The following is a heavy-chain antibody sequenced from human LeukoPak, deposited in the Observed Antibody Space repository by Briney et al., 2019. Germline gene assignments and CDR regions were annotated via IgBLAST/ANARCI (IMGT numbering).Heavy chain of an antibody. D-gene: IGHD3-22*01. CDR2: IYHSGST. J-gene: IGHJ4*02. CDR3: ARTSYDSSGYYRSLFLDY. CDR1: GGSISSGGYY. V-gene: IGHV4-30-2*01. Sequence: PSQTLSLTCTVSGGSISSGGYYWSWIRQPPGKGLEWIGYIYHSGSTYYNPSLKSRVTISVDRSKNQFSLKLSSVTAADTAVYYCARTSYDSSGYYRSLFLDYWGQGTLVTVSS.